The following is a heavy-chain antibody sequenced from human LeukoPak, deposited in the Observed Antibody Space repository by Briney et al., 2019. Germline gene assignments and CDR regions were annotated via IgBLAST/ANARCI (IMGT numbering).Heavy chain of an antibody. V-gene: IGHV4-59*08. CDR3: AGHHPRNTVDF. D-gene: IGHD2-8*02. CDR2: ISDIGSI. Sequence: SETLSLTCTVSGGSISSYYWSWIRQPPGKGLEWIAYISDIGSINYNPSLTSRVTISLGTSKNQFSLKLSSVTAADTAVYYCAGHHPRNTVDFWGQGTLVTVSS. J-gene: IGHJ4*02. CDR1: GGSISSYY.